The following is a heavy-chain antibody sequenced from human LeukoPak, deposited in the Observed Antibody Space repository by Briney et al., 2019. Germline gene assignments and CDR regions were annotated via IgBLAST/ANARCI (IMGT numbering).Heavy chain of an antibody. J-gene: IGHJ4*02. CDR3: ARQQLSQLYYFDN. D-gene: IGHD6-13*01. Sequence: SETLSLTCTVTGGXISSYYCSWIRQPPGKGLKWIGYIYYTGSTNYNPSLKSRVTISVDTSKNQFSLKLSSVTAANTAVYYCARQQLSQLYYFDNWGQGTLVTVSS. CDR1: GGXISSYY. V-gene: IGHV4-59*01. CDR2: IYYTGST.